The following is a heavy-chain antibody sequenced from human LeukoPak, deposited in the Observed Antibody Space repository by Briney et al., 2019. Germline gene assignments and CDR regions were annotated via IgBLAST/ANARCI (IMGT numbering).Heavy chain of an antibody. CDR3: AREGRLRFLEWLSRAAHFDY. Sequence: SETLSLTCTVSGGSISSYYWSWIRQPAGKGLEWIGYIYYSGSTNYNPSLKSRVTISIDTSKNQSSLKLSSVTAADTAVYYCAREGRLRFLEWLSRAAHFDYWGQGTLVTVSS. J-gene: IGHJ4*02. D-gene: IGHD3-3*01. CDR2: IYYSGST. CDR1: GGSISSYY. V-gene: IGHV4-59*12.